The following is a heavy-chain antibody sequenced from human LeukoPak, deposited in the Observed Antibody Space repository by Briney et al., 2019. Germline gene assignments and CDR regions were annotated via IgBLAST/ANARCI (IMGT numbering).Heavy chain of an antibody. Sequence: SETLSLTCTVSGGSLSNYYWSWIRLPPGKGLEWIGYIYFSGSTNYNPSLKSRLTMSVDTSKNQFSLKLSSVTAADTAVYYCARSGTVGAMPVWGQGTLVTVSS. V-gene: IGHV4-59*08. CDR3: ARSGTVGAMPV. CDR2: IYFSGST. CDR1: GGSLSNYY. J-gene: IGHJ4*02. D-gene: IGHD1-26*01.